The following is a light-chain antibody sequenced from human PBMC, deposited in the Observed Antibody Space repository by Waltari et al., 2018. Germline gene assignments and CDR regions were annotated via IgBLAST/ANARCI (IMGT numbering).Light chain of an antibody. V-gene: IGKV3-11*01. CDR3: QQRSFWPLT. CDR1: QSVTSQ. CDR2: DAS. Sequence: EIVLTQSPATLSLSPGERATLSCRASQSVTSQLAWYQQKHGQAPRLLIYDASNRATGIPARFSGSGSGTDFTLTISSLEPEDFAVYYCQQRSFWPLTFGGGTTVEI. J-gene: IGKJ4*01.